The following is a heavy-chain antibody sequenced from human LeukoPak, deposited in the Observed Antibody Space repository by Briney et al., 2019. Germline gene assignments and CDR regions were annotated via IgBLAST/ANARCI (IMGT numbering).Heavy chain of an antibody. CDR2: MNPNSGNT. V-gene: IGHV1-8*01. D-gene: IGHD2-2*02. Sequence: GASVKVSCKASGYTFTSYDINWVRQATGQGLEWMGWMNPNSGNTGYAQKFQGRVTMTRNTSISTAYMELSSLRSEDTAVYYCARSPSRYCSSTSCYTFVWFDPWGQGTLVTVSS. J-gene: IGHJ5*02. CDR1: GYTFTSYD. CDR3: ARSPSRYCSSTSCYTFVWFDP.